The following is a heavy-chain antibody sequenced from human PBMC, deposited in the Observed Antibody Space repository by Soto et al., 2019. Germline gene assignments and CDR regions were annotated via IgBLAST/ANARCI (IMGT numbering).Heavy chain of an antibody. CDR3: AKDLRIVVVPGSDC. Sequence: PGGSLRLSCAASGFTFSSYAMSWVRQAPGKGLEWVSAISGSGGSTYYADSVRGRFTISRDNSKNTLYLQMNSLRAEDTAVYYCAKDLRIVVVPGSDCWGQGTLVTVSS. CDR2: ISGSGGST. CDR1: GFTFSSYA. V-gene: IGHV3-23*01. J-gene: IGHJ4*02. D-gene: IGHD2-2*01.